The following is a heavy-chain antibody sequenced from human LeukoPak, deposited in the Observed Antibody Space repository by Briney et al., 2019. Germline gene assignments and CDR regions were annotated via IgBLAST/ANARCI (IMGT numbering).Heavy chain of an antibody. Sequence: ASVKVSCKASGYTFTSYGISWVRQAPGQGLEWMGWISAYNGNTNYAQKLQGRVTMTSDTSTSTAYVELRSLRSEDTAVYYCARGRSSGWYGVIDYWGQGTLVTVSS. V-gene: IGHV1-18*01. D-gene: IGHD6-19*01. J-gene: IGHJ4*02. CDR1: GYTFTSYG. CDR3: ARGRSSGWYGVIDY. CDR2: ISAYNGNT.